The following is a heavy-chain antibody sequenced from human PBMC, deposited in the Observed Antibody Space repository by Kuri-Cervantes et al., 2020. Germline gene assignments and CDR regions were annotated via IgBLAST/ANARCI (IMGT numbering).Heavy chain of an antibody. D-gene: IGHD6-13*01. CDR2: ISYDGSNK. Sequence: GGSLRLSCAASGFTFSSYAMHWVRQAPGKGLEWVAVISYDGSNKYYADSVKGRFTISRDNAKNSLYLQMNSLRAEDTAVYYCARDKSFGTNTQLVVGGVLYYYYGMDVWGQGTTVTVSS. V-gene: IGHV3-30-3*01. CDR3: ARDKSFGTNTQLVVGGVLYYYYGMDV. J-gene: IGHJ6*02. CDR1: GFTFSSYA.